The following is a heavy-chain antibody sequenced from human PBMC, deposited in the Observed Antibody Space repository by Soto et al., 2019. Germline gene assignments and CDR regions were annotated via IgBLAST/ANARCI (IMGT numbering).Heavy chain of an antibody. Sequence: GSLRLSFAGSGLTLRSYAMTWIRQTPEKGLEWVSTISGRSGVPSYADSVNGRFTVSRDNSKNTLYLQMNSLRPDDTAIYYCAKGGPFTGGFDPWGQGTLVTVSS. CDR2: ISGRSGVP. CDR1: GLTLRSYA. D-gene: IGHD3-16*01. V-gene: IGHV3-23*01. CDR3: AKGGPFTGGFDP. J-gene: IGHJ5*02.